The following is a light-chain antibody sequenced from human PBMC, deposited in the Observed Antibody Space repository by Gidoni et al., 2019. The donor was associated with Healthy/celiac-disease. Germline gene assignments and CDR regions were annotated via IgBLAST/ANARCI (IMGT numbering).Light chain of an antibody. J-gene: IGKJ1*01. CDR1: QRISNY. CDR2: AAS. CDR3: QKYNSAPWT. V-gene: IGKV1-27*01. Sequence: DIHMTQSPSSLSSSVRDRVTITCRASQRISNYLAWYHQKPGKVPKLLIYAASNLQTGVPARFSGSGSGTDFTLTISSLQPEDAANYYCQKYNSAPWTFGQGTKVEIK.